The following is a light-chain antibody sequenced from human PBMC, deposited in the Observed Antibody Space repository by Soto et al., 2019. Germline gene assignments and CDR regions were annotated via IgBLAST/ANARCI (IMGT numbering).Light chain of an antibody. V-gene: IGLV2-14*01. CDR1: SSDVGGYNY. CDR3: CSYAGNQSLI. Sequence: QSALTQPASVSGPPGQSITISCTGTSSDVGGYNYVSWYQQHPGKAPKLMIYGVSNRPSGVSNRFSASKSGNTASLTISGLQAEDEADYYCCSYAGNQSLIFGGGTKVTVL. J-gene: IGLJ2*01. CDR2: GVS.